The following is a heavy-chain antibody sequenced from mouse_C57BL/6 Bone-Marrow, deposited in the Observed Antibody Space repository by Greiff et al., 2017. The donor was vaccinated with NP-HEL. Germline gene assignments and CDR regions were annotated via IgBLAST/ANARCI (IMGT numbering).Heavy chain of an antibody. V-gene: IGHV2-5*01. D-gene: IGHD1-1*02. CDR3: AKNFLYYVGFAY. CDR1: GFSLTSYG. Sequence: VQLQESGPGLVQPSQSLSITCTVSGFSLTSYGVHWVRQSPGKGLEWLGVIWRGGSTDYNAAFMSRLSLTKDTSKSQVFFKMNSLQADDTAIYYCAKNFLYYVGFAYWGQGTLVTVSA. CDR2: IWRGGST. J-gene: IGHJ3*01.